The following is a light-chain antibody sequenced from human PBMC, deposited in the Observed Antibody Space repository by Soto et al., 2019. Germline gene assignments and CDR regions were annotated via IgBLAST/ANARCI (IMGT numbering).Light chain of an antibody. J-gene: IGKJ2*01. CDR3: QQYDSYSYT. CDR1: QSISSW. Sequence: DIQMTQSPSTLSASVGDRVTITCRASQSISSWLAWYQQKPGKAPKLLIYDASNLGSGVPSRFSGSGSGTEFTLTISSLQPDDSANYYCQQYDSYSYTFGQGTKLEIK. CDR2: DAS. V-gene: IGKV1-5*01.